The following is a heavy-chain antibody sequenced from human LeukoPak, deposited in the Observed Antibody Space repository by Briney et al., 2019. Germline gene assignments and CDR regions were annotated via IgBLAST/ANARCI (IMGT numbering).Heavy chain of an antibody. J-gene: IGHJ4*02. CDR1: GLSFSNYA. CDR3: AESTTMTTGMIFDY. D-gene: IGHD4-17*01. V-gene: IGHV3-23*01. Sequence: PGGSLRLSCAASGLSFSNYAMSWVRQAPGKGLEWVSSIVGSADRTYYADSVKGRFIVSRDNSKNTLYLQMNSLRAEDTAMYYCAESTTMTTGMIFDYWGQGTLVTVSS. CDR2: IVGSADRT.